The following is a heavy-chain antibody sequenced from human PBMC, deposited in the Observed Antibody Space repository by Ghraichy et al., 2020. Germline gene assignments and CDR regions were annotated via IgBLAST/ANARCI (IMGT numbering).Heavy chain of an antibody. D-gene: IGHD3-10*01. CDR3: ARGVRRYYGSGNSFDP. CDR2: INHSGST. CDR1: GGSFSGYY. J-gene: IGHJ5*02. V-gene: IGHV4-34*01. Sequence: SQTLSLTCAVYGGSFSGYYWSWIRQPPGKGLEWIGEINHSGSTNYNPSLKSRVTISVDTSKNQFSLKLSSVTAADTAVYYCARGVRRYYGSGNSFDPWGQGTLVTVSS.